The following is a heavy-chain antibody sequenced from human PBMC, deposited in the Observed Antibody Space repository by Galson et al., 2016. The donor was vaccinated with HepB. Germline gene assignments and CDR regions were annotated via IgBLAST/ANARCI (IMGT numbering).Heavy chain of an antibody. CDR3: ARVDIVPTEHSSDL. CDR2: IYYSGDT. V-gene: IGHV4-39*07. Sequence: SETLSLTCTVSGDSIESSSYYWGWIRQPPGKGLEWIGSIYYSGDTYYNPSLKSRVTISRDMSKDQFSLQLRSVTAADTAIYYCARVDIVPTEHSSDLWGQGTKVTVSS. J-gene: IGHJ3*01. D-gene: IGHD5-12*01. CDR1: GDSIESSSYY.